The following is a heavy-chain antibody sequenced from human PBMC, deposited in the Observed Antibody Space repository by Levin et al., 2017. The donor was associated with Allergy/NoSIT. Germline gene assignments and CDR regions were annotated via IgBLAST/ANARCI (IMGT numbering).Heavy chain of an antibody. J-gene: IGHJ4*02. V-gene: IGHV4-59*01. Sequence: SETLSLTCTVSGGSISTYFWSWIRQPPGKGLEWIGFIYYTGDTKYNPSLKSRVTMSVDTPKNQLSLQLSPVTAADTAVYYCARDYRTSWWMGCEYWGQGSLVTVSS. CDR3: ARDYRTSWWMGCEY. D-gene: IGHD2-8*02. CDR2: IYYTGDT. CDR1: GGSISTYF.